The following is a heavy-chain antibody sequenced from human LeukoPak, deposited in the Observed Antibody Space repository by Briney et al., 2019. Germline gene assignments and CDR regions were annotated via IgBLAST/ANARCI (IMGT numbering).Heavy chain of an antibody. D-gene: IGHD6-19*01. CDR1: GFAFSSYS. J-gene: IGHJ3*02. V-gene: IGHV3-21*01. CDR2: ISSSSSYI. Sequence: PGGSLRLSCAASGFAFSSYSMNGVRQAPGKGLEWVSSISSSSSYIYYADSVKGRFTISRDNAKNSLYLQMNSLRAEDTAVYYCASVRIAVAVTVHDAFDIWGQGTMVTVSS. CDR3: ASVRIAVAVTVHDAFDI.